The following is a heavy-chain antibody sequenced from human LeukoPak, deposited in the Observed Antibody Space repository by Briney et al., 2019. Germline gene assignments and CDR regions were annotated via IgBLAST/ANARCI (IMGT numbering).Heavy chain of an antibody. V-gene: IGHV1-3*01. J-gene: IGHJ6*02. CDR2: SNAGNGNT. D-gene: IGHD2-15*01. CDR3: ARVGCSGGSCYSNYYYGMDV. Sequence: ASVKVSCKASGYTFTSYAMHWVRQAPGQRLEWMGWSNAGNGNTKYSQKFQGRVTITRDTSASTAYMELSSLRSEDTAVYYCARVGCSGGSCYSNYYYGMDVWGQGTTVTVSS. CDR1: GYTFTSYA.